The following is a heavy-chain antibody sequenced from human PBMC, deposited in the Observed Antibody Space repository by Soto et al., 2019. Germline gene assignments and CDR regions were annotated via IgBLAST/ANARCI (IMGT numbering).Heavy chain of an antibody. CDR2: IVPGCSYT. CDR3: ARPENHLRYDFRTGYIDS. CDR1: GYSFTSHW. V-gene: IGHV5-10-1*01. J-gene: IGHJ4*03. Sequence: HVGALKISCKGSGYSFTSHWNGLCPELPVEVLEWMGRIVPGCSYTIYSPFFQGHVTISPDKSINTAYLPWRRLKASDTALFYCARPENHLRYDFRTGYIDSWGHGTPVTVSS. D-gene: IGHD3-3*01.